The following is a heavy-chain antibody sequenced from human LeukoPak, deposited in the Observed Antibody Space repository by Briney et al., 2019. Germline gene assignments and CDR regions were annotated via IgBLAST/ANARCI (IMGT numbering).Heavy chain of an antibody. V-gene: IGHV4-34*01. Sequence: PSETLSLTCAVYGGSSSGYYWSWIRQPPGKGLEWIGEINHSGSTNYNPSLKSRVTISVDTSKNQFSLKLSSVTAADTAVYYCARARPGLRSRYYYGMDVWGQGTTVTVSS. D-gene: IGHD3-3*01. J-gene: IGHJ6*02. CDR3: ARARPGLRSRYYYGMDV. CDR1: GGSSSGYY. CDR2: INHSGST.